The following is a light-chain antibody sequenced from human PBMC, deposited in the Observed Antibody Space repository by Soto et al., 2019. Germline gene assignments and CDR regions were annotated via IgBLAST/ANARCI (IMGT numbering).Light chain of an antibody. CDR3: QQSYTMPYT. Sequence: DIHLTQSPLSVSASVGDRVTITCRASQTITNYLNWYQQKPGRAPKLLIYDASTLQSGVPSTFSGSGSGTDFTLTVSSLQPDDVATYYCQQSYTMPYTFGQGTRLEIK. CDR1: QTITNY. J-gene: IGKJ5*01. V-gene: IGKV1-39*01. CDR2: DAS.